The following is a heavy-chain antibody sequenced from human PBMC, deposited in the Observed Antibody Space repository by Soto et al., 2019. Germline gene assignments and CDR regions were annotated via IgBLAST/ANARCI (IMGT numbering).Heavy chain of an antibody. CDR2: IHHSGST. CDR1: GGSLSGSY. D-gene: IGHD2-15*01. V-gene: IGHV4-34*01. J-gene: IGHJ4*02. Sequence: QVQLQQWGAGLLKPSETLFLTCAVYGGSLSGSYWSWIRQPPGTGLEWIGEIHHSGSTYYNPSLKSRVTLSVDTSKTQFSMKLNSVTAADTAVYYCASPGYCSDGTCYPDYWGQGTLVTVSS. CDR3: ASPGYCSDGTCYPDY.